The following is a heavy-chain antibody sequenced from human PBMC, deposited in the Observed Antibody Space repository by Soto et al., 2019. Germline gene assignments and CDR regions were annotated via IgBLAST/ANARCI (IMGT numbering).Heavy chain of an antibody. D-gene: IGHD1-26*01. V-gene: IGHV4-4*07. CDR1: GGSISSYY. CDR2: IFTRGST. J-gene: IGHJ4*02. Sequence: PSETLSLTCTVSGGSISSYYWSWIRQPAGKGLEGIGRIFTRGSTNYNPSLKSRVTMSVDRSKNQFSLKLRSETASDTALYYCAIISSGSYTTDYWGQGTLVTVSS. CDR3: AIISSGSYTTDY.